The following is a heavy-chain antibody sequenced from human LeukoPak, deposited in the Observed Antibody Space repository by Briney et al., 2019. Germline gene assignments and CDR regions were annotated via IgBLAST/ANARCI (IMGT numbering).Heavy chain of an antibody. CDR3: ARDQNGYDWDDAFDI. J-gene: IGHJ3*02. D-gene: IGHD5-12*01. CDR1: GGSISSYY. CDR2: IYYSGST. V-gene: IGHV4-59*12. Sequence: SETLSLTCTVSGGSISSYYWSWIRQPPGKGLEWIGYIYYSGSTNYNPSLKSRVTMSVDTSKNQFSLKLSSVTAADTAVYYCARDQNGYDWDDAFDIWGQGTMVTVSS.